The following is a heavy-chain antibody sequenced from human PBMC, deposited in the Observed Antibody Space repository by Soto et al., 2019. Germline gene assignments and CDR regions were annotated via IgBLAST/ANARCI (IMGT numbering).Heavy chain of an antibody. V-gene: IGHV1-69*13. CDR2: IIPIFGTA. J-gene: IGHJ3*02. CDR1: GGTFSSYA. Sequence: VASVKVSCKASGGTFSSYAISWVRQAPGQGLEWMGGIIPIFGTANYAQKFQGRVTITADESTSTAYMELSSLRSEDTAVYYCARVKRVRGVIIFAFDIWGQGTMVTVSS. D-gene: IGHD3-10*01. CDR3: ARVKRVRGVIIFAFDI.